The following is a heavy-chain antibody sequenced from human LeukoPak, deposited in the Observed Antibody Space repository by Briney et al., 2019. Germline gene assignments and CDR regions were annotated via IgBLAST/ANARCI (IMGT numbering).Heavy chain of an antibody. V-gene: IGHV1-2*02. D-gene: IGHD5-18*01. CDR2: INPNSGGT. CDR1: GYTFTGYY. J-gene: IGHJ6*03. CDR3: ARIDVGGGYSAHTDV. Sequence: ASVKVSCKASGYTFTGYYMHWVRQAPGQGLEWMGWINPNSGGTNYAQKFQGRVTMTRDTSISTACMEVSRLRSDDTAMYYCARIDVGGGYSAHTDVWGKGTTVTVSS.